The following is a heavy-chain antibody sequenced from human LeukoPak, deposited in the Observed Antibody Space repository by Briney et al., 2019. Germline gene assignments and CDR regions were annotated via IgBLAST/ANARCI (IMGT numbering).Heavy chain of an antibody. V-gene: IGHV1-8*01. D-gene: IGHD2-2*01. CDR1: GYTFTSYD. J-gene: IGHJ6*02. CDR3: ARTFRCSSTSCFNYYYGMDV. Sequence: ASVKVSCKASGYTFTSYDINWVRQATGQGLEWMGWMNPNSGNTGYAQKFQGRVTMTRNTSISTAYMELSSLRSEDTAVYYCARTFRCSSTSCFNYYYGMDVWGQGTTVTVSS. CDR2: MNPNSGNT.